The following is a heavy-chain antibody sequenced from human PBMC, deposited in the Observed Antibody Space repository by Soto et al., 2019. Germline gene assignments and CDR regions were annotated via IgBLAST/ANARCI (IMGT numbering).Heavy chain of an antibody. CDR3: ARQKWEQPKWFDP. V-gene: IGHV4-39*01. CDR1: GGSISSTFYY. J-gene: IGHJ5*02. CDR2: IYYSGTT. D-gene: IGHD1-26*01. Sequence: SETLSLTCSLSGGSISSTFYYWGWIRQPPGKGLEWIGSIYYSGTTSYNASLKGRVTISVDTSKNQFSLRLTSVTATDAAVYFCARQKWEQPKWFDPWGQGTLVTVSS.